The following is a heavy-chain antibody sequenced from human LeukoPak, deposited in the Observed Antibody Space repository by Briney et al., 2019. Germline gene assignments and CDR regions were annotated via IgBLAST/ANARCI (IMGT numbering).Heavy chain of an antibody. D-gene: IGHD3-22*01. CDR3: AKYGEPMIVVVTDAFDI. CDR1: GYSFTDHF. CDR2: INPNSGGP. Sequence: ASVTVSCKASGYSFTDHFIQWVRQAPGQGVEWVGWINPNSGGPTYAQKFQGRVTMTRDTSTSTAYMELSWLRSDDTAVYYCAKYGEPMIVVVTDAFDIWGQGTMVTVSS. V-gene: IGHV1-2*02. J-gene: IGHJ3*02.